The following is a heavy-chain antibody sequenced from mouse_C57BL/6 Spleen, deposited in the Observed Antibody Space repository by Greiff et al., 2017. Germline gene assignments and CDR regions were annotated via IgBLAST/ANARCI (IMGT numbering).Heavy chain of an antibody. D-gene: IGHD1-1*01. CDR2: ISYDGSN. CDR3: ARPTVVAGYYAMDY. J-gene: IGHJ4*01. Sequence: EVQLVESGPGLVKPSQSLSLTCSVTGYSITSGYYWNWIRQFPGNKLEWMGYISYDGSNNYNPSLKNRISITRDTSKNQFFLKLNSVTTEDTATYYCARPTVVAGYYAMDYWGQGTSVTVSS. V-gene: IGHV3-6*01. CDR1: GYSITSGYY.